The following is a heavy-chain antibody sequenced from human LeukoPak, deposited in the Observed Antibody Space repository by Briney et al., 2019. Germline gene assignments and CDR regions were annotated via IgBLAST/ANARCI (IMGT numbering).Heavy chain of an antibody. Sequence: GGSLRLSCATSGFTFSSYAMSWVRQAPGKGLEWVSSISGRGANTHYADSVKGRFTISRDNSKNTLYLQMNSLRAEDTAVYYCAKDLTGTKDYWGQGTLVTVSS. CDR2: ISGRGANT. D-gene: IGHD1-7*01. V-gene: IGHV3-23*01. J-gene: IGHJ4*02. CDR3: AKDLTGTKDY. CDR1: GFTFSSYA.